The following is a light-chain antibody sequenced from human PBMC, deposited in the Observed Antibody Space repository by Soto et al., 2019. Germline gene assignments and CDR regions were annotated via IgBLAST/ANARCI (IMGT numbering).Light chain of an antibody. J-gene: IGKJ2*01. Sequence: EIVLTQSPGTLSLSPGERATLSCRASQSVSNNYLAWYQQKPGQAPRLLIYGASSRVTGIPDRFSGSGSGTDFXXTISRXXPEXFXVXXXXXXXXSPWXTFGQGTKLEIK. CDR3: XXXXXSPWXT. V-gene: IGKV3-20*01. CDR2: GAS. CDR1: QSVSNNY.